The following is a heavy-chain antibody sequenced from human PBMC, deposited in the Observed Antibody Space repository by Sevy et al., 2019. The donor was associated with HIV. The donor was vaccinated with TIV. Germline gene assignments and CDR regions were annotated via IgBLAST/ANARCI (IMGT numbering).Heavy chain of an antibody. D-gene: IGHD3-22*01. CDR3: ATTKDYYESSGCPFDY. CDR1: GYTLIEFS. J-gene: IGHJ4*02. V-gene: IGHV1-24*01. CDR2: FDPEDGET. Sequence: ASVKVSCKVSGYTLIEFSMHWVRQAPGKGLEWMGGFDPEDGETIYAQRFQGRVTMTEDTSTDTAYMELNSLRSEDTAVYYCATTKDYYESSGCPFDYWGQGTLVTVSS.